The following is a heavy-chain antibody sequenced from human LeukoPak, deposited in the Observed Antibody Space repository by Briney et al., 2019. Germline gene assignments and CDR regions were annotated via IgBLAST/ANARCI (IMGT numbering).Heavy chain of an antibody. CDR2: INHSGST. CDR1: GGSSSGYY. CDR3: ARRGYDILTGYYAIYYYYYYMDV. Sequence: PSETLSLTCAVYGGSSSGYYWSWIRQPPGKGLEWIGEINHSGSTNYNPSLKSRVTISVDTSKNQFSLKLSSVTAADTAVYYCARRGYDILTGYYAIYYYYYYMDVWGKGTTVTVSS. V-gene: IGHV4-34*01. D-gene: IGHD3-9*01. J-gene: IGHJ6*03.